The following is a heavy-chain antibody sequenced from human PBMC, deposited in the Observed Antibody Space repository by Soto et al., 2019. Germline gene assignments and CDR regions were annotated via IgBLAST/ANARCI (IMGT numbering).Heavy chain of an antibody. Sequence: EVQLVESGGGLVQPGGSLRLSCAASGFTFSSYSMNWVRQAPGKGLEWVSSISSSSSYIYYADSVKGRFTITRDNAKNSPYLQMNSLRAEDTAVYYCSGDGGAKASITYYGMDVWGQGTTVTVSS. D-gene: IGHD3-16*01. CDR1: GFTFSSYS. J-gene: IGHJ6*02. V-gene: IGHV3-21*01. CDR3: SGDGGAKASITYYGMDV. CDR2: ISSSSSYI.